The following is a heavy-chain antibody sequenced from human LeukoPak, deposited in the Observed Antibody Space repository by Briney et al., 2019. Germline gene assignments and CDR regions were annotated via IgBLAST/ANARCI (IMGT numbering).Heavy chain of an antibody. CDR2: IYTSGST. Sequence: PSETLSLTCTVSGGSISSYYWSWIRQPAGKGLEWIGRIYTSGSTNYNPSLKSRVTISVDTSKNQFSLKLSSVTAADTAVYYCASEVAHVLLWFERFDPWGQGTLVTVSS. CDR1: GGSISSYY. J-gene: IGHJ5*02. D-gene: IGHD3-10*01. CDR3: ASEVAHVLLWFERFDP. V-gene: IGHV4-4*07.